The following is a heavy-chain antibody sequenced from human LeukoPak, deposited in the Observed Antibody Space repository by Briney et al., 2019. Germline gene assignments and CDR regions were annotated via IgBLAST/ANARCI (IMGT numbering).Heavy chain of an antibody. CDR3: ARVIVSQPRYHYYDSSGPFDY. Sequence: GGSLRLSCAASGFTFSSYGMHWVRQAPGKGLEWVAFIRYDGSNKYYADSVKGRFTISRDNSKNTLYLQMNSLRAEDTAVYYCARVIVSQPRYHYYDSSGPFDYWGQGTLVTVSS. J-gene: IGHJ4*02. CDR1: GFTFSSYG. CDR2: IRYDGSNK. D-gene: IGHD3-22*01. V-gene: IGHV3-30*02.